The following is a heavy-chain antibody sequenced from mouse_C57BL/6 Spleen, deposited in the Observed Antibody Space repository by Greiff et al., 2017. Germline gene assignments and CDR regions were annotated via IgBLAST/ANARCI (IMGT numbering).Heavy chain of an antibody. D-gene: IGHD2-2*01. V-gene: IGHV1-9*01. CDR1: GYTFTGYW. CDR3: ARGYVWFFDV. Sequence: QVQLQQSGAELMKPGASVKLSCKTTGYTFTGYWIEWVKQRPGRGLEWIGEILPGSGDTNYNEKFKGKATFTADTSSSSAYMQLSSLTTEDSAIYYCARGYVWFFDVWGTGTTVTVSS. J-gene: IGHJ1*03. CDR2: ILPGSGDT.